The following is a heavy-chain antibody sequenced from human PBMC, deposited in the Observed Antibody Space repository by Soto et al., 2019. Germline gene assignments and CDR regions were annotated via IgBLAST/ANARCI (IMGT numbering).Heavy chain of an antibody. CDR3: ARDGGGSIAATGPVYHFDY. Sequence: GASVKVSCKASGYTFTKFHIHCVRQAPGQGLEWMGIINPSGGITSDAQKFQGRVTMTSDTSTSTVYMELSSLRSEDTAVYFCARDGGGSIAATGPVYHFDYWGQGTLVTVSS. V-gene: IGHV1-46*01. CDR1: GYTFTKFH. D-gene: IGHD6-13*01. CDR2: INPSGGIT. J-gene: IGHJ4*02.